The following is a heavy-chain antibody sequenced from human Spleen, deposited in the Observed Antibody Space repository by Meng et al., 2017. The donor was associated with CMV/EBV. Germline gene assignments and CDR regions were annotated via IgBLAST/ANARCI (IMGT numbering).Heavy chain of an antibody. D-gene: IGHD4-17*01. CDR3: ARDIDGDYGILDY. J-gene: IGHJ4*02. Sequence: GESLKISCVVSGFTFSNYAMSWVRQAPGKGLEWVSGISGSNGDGSTYYADSVKGRFTISRDNSKNTLYLQMNSLRAEDTAVYYCARDIDGDYGILDYWGQGTLVTVSS. CDR2: ISGSNGDGST. CDR1: GFTFSNYA. V-gene: IGHV3-23*01.